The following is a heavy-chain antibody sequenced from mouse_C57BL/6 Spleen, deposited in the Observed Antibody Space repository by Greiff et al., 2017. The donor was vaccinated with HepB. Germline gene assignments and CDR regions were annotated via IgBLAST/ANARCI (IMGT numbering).Heavy chain of an antibody. Sequence: EVKLQESGPGLVKPSQSLSLTCSVTGYSITSGYYWNWIRQFPGNKLEWMGYISYDGSNNYNPSLKNRISITRDTSKNQFFLKLNSVTTEDTATYYCARGGGSIYAMDYWGQGTSVTVSS. D-gene: IGHD1-1*01. CDR1: GYSITSGYY. J-gene: IGHJ4*01. V-gene: IGHV3-6*01. CDR3: ARGGGSIYAMDY. CDR2: ISYDGSN.